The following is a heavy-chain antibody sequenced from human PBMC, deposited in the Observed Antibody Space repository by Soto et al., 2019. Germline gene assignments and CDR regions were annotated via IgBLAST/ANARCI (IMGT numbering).Heavy chain of an antibody. Sequence: GGSLRLSCYDSGFTLSGYWMSWARQAPGKGLEWVANIKQDGSENYFGDSVKGRFTISRDNAKNSLYLQMNSLRAEDTAVYYCARDVGSGSYLNWFDPWGQGTLVTVSS. V-gene: IGHV3-7*01. CDR2: IKQDGSEN. CDR1: GFTLSGYW. J-gene: IGHJ5*02. CDR3: ARDVGSGSYLNWFDP. D-gene: IGHD3-10*01.